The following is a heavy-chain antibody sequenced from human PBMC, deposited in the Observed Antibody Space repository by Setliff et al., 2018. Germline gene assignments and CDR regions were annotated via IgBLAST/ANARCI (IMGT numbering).Heavy chain of an antibody. V-gene: IGHV3-23*01. J-gene: IGHJ5*02. D-gene: IGHD3-10*01. CDR2: ISGSGGST. CDR1: GFTFSSYA. CDR3: AKNGFGVVALGVNNWFDP. Sequence: PGGSLRLSCAASGFTFSSYAMSWVRQAPGKGLEWVSAISGSGGSTNYADSVKGRFTISRDNSKNTLYLQMNGLRAEDTAVYYCAKNGFGVVALGVNNWFDPWGQGTLVTVSS.